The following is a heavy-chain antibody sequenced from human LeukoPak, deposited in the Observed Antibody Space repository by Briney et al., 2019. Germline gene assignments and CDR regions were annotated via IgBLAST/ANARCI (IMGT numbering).Heavy chain of an antibody. CDR2: INHSGST. CDR3: ARSAIPYTYYDFWSRPYYCYGMDV. D-gene: IGHD3-3*01. J-gene: IGHJ6*02. V-gene: IGHV4-34*01. CDR1: GGSFSGYY. Sequence: SETLSLTCAVYGGSFSGYYWSWIRQPPGKGLEWIGEINHSGSTNYNPSLKSRVTISVDTSKNQFSLKLSSVTAADTAVYYCARSAIPYTYYDFWSRPYYCYGMDVWGQGTTVTVSS.